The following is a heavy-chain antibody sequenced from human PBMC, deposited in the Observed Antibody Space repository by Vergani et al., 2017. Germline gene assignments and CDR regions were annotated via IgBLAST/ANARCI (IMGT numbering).Heavy chain of an antibody. CDR3: AKDIGAGYSSGWYIGEYYFDY. D-gene: IGHD6-19*01. V-gene: IGHV3-48*03. J-gene: IGHJ4*02. CDR2: ISSSCTTI. CDR1: GFTFSSYE. Sequence: EVQLVESGGGLVQPGGSLRLSCAASGFTFSSYEMNWVRQAPGKGLEWVSYISSSCTTIYYADSVKGRFTISRDNAKNSLYLQMNSLRAEDTALYYCAKDIGAGYSSGWYIGEYYFDYWGQGTLVTVSS.